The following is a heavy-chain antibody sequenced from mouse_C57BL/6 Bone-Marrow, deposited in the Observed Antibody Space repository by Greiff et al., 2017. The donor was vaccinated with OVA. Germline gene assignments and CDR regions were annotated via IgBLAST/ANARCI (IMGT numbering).Heavy chain of an antibody. CDR1: GYTFTSYG. CDR3: GRRLRQFAY. CDR2: IYPSSGTT. Sequence: QVQLQQSGAELARPGASVKLSCKASGYTFTSYGISWVKQSTGQGLEWIGEIYPSSGTTYYNEKFKGKATLTKDKSSSTVYMELRSLTSEDSAVCVSGRRLRQFAYWCQGTLVTVTA. V-gene: IGHV1-81*01. J-gene: IGHJ3*01. D-gene: IGHD1-2*01.